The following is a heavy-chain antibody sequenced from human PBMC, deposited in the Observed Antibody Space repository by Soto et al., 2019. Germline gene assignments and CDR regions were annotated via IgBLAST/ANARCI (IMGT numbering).Heavy chain of an antibody. Sequence: VASVKVSCKTSGGTFSSYAISWVRQVPGQGLEWMGGIVPIVDTSTYAQKFQGRVTITADESTSTVYMELSSLRSEDTAVYYCARDIAVASQLTWFDPWGQGTLVTVS. CDR2: IVPIVDTS. CDR3: ARDIAVASQLTWFDP. CDR1: GGTFSSYA. D-gene: IGHD6-19*01. V-gene: IGHV1-69*13. J-gene: IGHJ5*02.